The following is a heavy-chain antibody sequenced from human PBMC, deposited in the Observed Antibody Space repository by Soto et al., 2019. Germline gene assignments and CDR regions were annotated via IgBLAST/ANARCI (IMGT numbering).Heavy chain of an antibody. CDR2: IIPIFGTA. D-gene: IGHD6-13*01. J-gene: IGHJ3*02. V-gene: IGHV1-69*12. Sequence: QVQLVQSGAEVKKPGSSVKVSCKASGGTFSSYAISWVRHAPGQGLEWMGGIIPIFGTANYAQKFQGRVTITADESTSTAYMELSSLRSEDTAVYYCARGELGPGEVAAAGPPYDAFDIWGQGTMVTVSS. CDR3: ARGELGPGEVAAAGPPYDAFDI. CDR1: GGTFSSYA.